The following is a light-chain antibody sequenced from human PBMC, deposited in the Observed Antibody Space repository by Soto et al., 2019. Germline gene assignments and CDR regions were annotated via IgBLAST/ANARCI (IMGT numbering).Light chain of an antibody. CDR2: DAS. J-gene: IGKJ5*01. CDR3: QQSYTTPGA. V-gene: IGKV3D-20*02. Sequence: EFVLTQSPGTLSLSPGERATLSCRASQTVRNNYLAWYQQKPGQAPRLLIYDASSRATGIPDRFSGGGSGTDFTLTISSLQPEDFATYYCQQSYTTPGAFGQGTRLEIK. CDR1: QTVRNNY.